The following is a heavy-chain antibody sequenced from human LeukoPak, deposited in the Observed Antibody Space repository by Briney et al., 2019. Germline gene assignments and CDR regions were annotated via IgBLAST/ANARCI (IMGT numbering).Heavy chain of an antibody. Sequence: GGSLRLSCAASGFTVSSDYMSWVRQAPGKGLQWVSVIYNDGTTYYADSVKGRFTISRDNSKNMLYLQMNSLRAEDTAVYYCAREICGGSCNPPSYMDVWGNGTTATVSS. D-gene: IGHD2-15*01. V-gene: IGHV3-53*01. CDR3: AREICGGSCNPPSYMDV. CDR2: IYNDGTT. CDR1: GFTVSSDY. J-gene: IGHJ6*03.